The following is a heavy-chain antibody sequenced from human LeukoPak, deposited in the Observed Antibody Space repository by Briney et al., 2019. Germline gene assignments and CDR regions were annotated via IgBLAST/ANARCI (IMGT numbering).Heavy chain of an antibody. CDR1: GGTFSSYA. CDR2: IIPIFGTA. Sequence: GASVKVSCKASGGTFSSYAISWVRQAPGQGLEWMGGIIPIFGTANYAQKFQGRVTITADESTSTAYMELSSLRSEDTAVYYCARVVVEGVYAMGHGAFDIWGRGTMVTVSS. D-gene: IGHD2-8*01. V-gene: IGHV1-69*13. CDR3: ARVVVEGVYAMGHGAFDI. J-gene: IGHJ3*02.